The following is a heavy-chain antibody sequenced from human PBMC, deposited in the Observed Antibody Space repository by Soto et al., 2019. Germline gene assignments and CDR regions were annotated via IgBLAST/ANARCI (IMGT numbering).Heavy chain of an antibody. J-gene: IGHJ1*01. CDR2: IYYSGST. CDR3: ARQIGAGGSRKQYFQH. CDR1: GGSISSSSYY. V-gene: IGHV4-39*01. Sequence: QLQLQESGPGLVKPSETLSLTCTVSGGSISSSSYYWGWIRQPPGKGLEWIGSIYYSGSTYYNPSLKSRVTISVDTSKNQFSLKLSSVTAADTAVYYCARQIGAGGSRKQYFQHWGQGTLVTVSS. D-gene: IGHD2-15*01.